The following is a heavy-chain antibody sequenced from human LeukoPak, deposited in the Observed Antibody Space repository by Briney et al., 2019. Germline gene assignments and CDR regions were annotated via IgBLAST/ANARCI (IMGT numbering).Heavy chain of an antibody. Sequence: PSETLSLTCTVSGGSMNNYFWSWIRQPPGRGLEWIGNIYSTGSTSYNPPLKSRVAISVDTSKNQVSLRLSSVTAADTAVYYCARGGSIVGATPHDAFDIWGQGTVVTVS. J-gene: IGHJ3*02. D-gene: IGHD1-26*01. CDR1: GGSMNNYF. CDR2: IYSTGST. V-gene: IGHV4-59*01. CDR3: ARGGSIVGATPHDAFDI.